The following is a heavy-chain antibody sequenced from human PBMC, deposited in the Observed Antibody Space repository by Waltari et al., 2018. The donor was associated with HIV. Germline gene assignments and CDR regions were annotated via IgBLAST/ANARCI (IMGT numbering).Heavy chain of an antibody. Sequence: ELQLVQSGEEVKKSGESLRISCVGSGNFFASYWIGWVRRVPGAGLEWVGSIYPGDSETRYGPSFHGQVTISADKSTSTAYLEWGSLKASDSGTYFCARQWSGSNGWFAYWGKGTLVTVS. CDR3: ARQWSGSNGWFAY. CDR2: IYPGDSET. CDR1: GNFFASYW. V-gene: IGHV5-51*01. J-gene: IGHJ4*02. D-gene: IGHD6-19*01.